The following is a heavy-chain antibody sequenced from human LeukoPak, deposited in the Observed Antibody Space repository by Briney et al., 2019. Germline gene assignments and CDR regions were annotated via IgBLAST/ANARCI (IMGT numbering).Heavy chain of an antibody. D-gene: IGHD5-18*01. J-gene: IGHJ4*02. CDR3: ARARGSTAMVARSYDY. CDR2: INHSGST. CDR1: GGSFSGYY. V-gene: IGHV4-34*01. Sequence: ESSETLSLTCAVYGGSFSGYYWSWIRQPPGKGLEWIGEINHSGSTNYNPSLKSRVTISVDTSENQFSLKLSSVTAADTAVYYCARARGSTAMVARSYDYWGQGTLVTVSS.